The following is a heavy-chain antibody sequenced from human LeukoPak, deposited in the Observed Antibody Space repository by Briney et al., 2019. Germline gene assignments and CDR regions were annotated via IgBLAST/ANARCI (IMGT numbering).Heavy chain of an antibody. Sequence: SETLSLTCTVSGGSISSGSYYWSWIRQPAGKGLEWIGRIYTSGSTNYNPSLKSRVTISVDTSKNQFSLKLSSVTAADTAVYYCARRAVVRGVWTIQLMGFDYWGQGTLVTVSS. CDR1: GGSISSGSYY. V-gene: IGHV4-61*02. CDR3: ARRAVVRGVWTIQLMGFDY. CDR2: IYTSGST. J-gene: IGHJ4*02. D-gene: IGHD3-10*01.